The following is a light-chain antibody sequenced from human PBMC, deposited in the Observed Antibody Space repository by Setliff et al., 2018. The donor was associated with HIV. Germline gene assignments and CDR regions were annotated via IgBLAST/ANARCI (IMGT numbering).Light chain of an antibody. Sequence: ALTQPASVSGSPGQSITISCTGSATDVGNYESVSWYQHHPGEVPKLIIYDVNKRPSGISNRFSGSKTGNSASLAISGLHTEDEADYYCCSYAGSGPVFGAGTKVTVL. V-gene: IGLV2-23*02. CDR1: ATDVGNYES. CDR3: CSYAGSGPV. CDR2: DVN. J-gene: IGLJ1*01.